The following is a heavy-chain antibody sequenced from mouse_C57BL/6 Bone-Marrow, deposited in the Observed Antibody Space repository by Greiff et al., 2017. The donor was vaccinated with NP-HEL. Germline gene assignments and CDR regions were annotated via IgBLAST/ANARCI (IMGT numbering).Heavy chain of an antibody. Sequence: VKLQQPGAELVKPGASVKLSCKASGYTFTSYWMHWVKQRPGQGLEWIVMIHPNSGSTNYNEKFKSKATLTVDKSSSKAYMQLSSLTSEDSAVYYCARPIYEDYFDYWGQGTTLTVSS. V-gene: IGHV1-64*01. CDR3: ARPIYEDYFDY. J-gene: IGHJ2*01. D-gene: IGHD2-12*01. CDR1: GYTFTSYW. CDR2: IHPNSGST.